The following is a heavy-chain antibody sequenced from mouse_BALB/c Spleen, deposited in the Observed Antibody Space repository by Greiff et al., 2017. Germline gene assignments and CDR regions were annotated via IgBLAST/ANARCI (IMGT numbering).Heavy chain of an antibody. Sequence: VKLQESGAELVRPGASVTLSCKASGYTFTDYEMHWVKQTPVHGLEWIGAIDPETGGTAYNQKFKGKATLTADKSSSTAYMELRSLTSEDSAVYYCTRWYGYDGPFAYWGQGTLVTVSA. CDR3: TRWYGYDGPFAY. D-gene: IGHD2-2*01. CDR1: GYTFTDYE. J-gene: IGHJ3*01. CDR2: IDPETGGT. V-gene: IGHV1-15*01.